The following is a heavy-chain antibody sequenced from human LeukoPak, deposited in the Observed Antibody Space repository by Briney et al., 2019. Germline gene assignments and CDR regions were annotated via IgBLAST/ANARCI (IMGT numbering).Heavy chain of an antibody. CDR2: IRRNSDSI. Sequence: GGSLRLSCVASGFAFDDYAMHWVRQAPGKGLEWVSGIRRNSDSIGYADSVRGRFTISRDNAKNSLYLEMNSLRAEDTAVYYCARDVAPADYWGQGTVVSVSS. J-gene: IGHJ4*02. V-gene: IGHV3-9*01. CDR3: ARDVAPADY. CDR1: GFAFDDYA. D-gene: IGHD2-2*01.